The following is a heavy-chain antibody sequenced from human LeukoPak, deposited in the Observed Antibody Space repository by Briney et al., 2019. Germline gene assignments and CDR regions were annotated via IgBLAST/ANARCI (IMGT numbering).Heavy chain of an antibody. V-gene: IGHV3-7*01. CDR3: ARDRDIVVVPAADGYYYGMDV. J-gene: IGHJ6*02. Sequence: GGSLRLSCAASGFTFSSYWMSWVRQAPGKGLEWVANIKQDGSEKYYVDSVKGRFTISRDNAKNSLYLQMNSLRAEDTAVYYCARDRDIVVVPAADGYYYGMDVWGQGTTVTVSS. D-gene: IGHD2-2*01. CDR1: GFTFSSYW. CDR2: IKQDGSEK.